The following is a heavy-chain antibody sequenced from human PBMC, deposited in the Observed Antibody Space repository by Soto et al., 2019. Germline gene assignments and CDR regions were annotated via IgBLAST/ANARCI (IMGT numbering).Heavy chain of an antibody. CDR3: VYGTDFDY. CDR2: ISYDGSNK. CDR1: GFTFSSYG. D-gene: IGHD2-8*01. V-gene: IGHV3-30*03. J-gene: IGHJ4*02. Sequence: PGGSLRLSCAASGFTFSSYGMHWVRQAPGKGLEWVAVISYDGSNKYYADSVKGRFTISRDNSKNTLYLQMNSLRAEDTAVYYCVYGTDFDYWGQGTLVTVSS.